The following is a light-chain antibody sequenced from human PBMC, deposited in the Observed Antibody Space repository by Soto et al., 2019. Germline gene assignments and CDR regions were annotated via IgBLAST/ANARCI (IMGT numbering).Light chain of an antibody. CDR1: SSDVGGYNY. CDR3: SSYTSSSTLLYV. J-gene: IGLJ1*01. Sequence: QSALTQPASVSGSPGQSITISCTGTSSDVGGYNYVSWYQQHPGKAPKLMIYEVSNRPSGASNRFSDSKSGNTASLTISGLQAEDEAHYYCSSYTSSSTLLYVFGTGTKLTVL. CDR2: EVS. V-gene: IGLV2-14*01.